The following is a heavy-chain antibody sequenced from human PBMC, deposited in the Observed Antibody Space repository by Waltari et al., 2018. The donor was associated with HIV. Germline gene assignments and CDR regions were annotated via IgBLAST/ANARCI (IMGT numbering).Heavy chain of an antibody. V-gene: IGHV1-3*01. D-gene: IGHD1-26*01. CDR3: ASRGSGSYYYYYGMDV. Sequence: QVQLVQSGAEVKKPGASVKVSCKASGYTFTSYAMHWVRQAPGQRLEWMGWINAGNGNTKYSQKFQGRVTITRDTSASTAYMELSSLRSEDTAVYYCASRGSGSYYYYYGMDVWGQGTTVTVSS. J-gene: IGHJ6*02. CDR1: GYTFTSYA. CDR2: INAGNGNT.